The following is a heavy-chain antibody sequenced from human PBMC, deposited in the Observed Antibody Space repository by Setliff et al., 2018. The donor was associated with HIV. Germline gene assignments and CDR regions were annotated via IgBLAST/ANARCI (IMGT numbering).Heavy chain of an antibody. CDR3: AKEIRTNGLGWYFDL. J-gene: IGHJ2*01. CDR2: ISGSGGST. CDR1: GFTFSSYT. Sequence: GESLKISCAASGFTFSSYTMSWVRQAPGKGLEWVSAISGSGGSTYYADSVKGRFTISRDNSKNTLYLQMNSLRAEDTAVYYCAKEIRTNGLGWYFDLWGRGTLVTVSS. D-gene: IGHD2-8*01. V-gene: IGHV3-23*01.